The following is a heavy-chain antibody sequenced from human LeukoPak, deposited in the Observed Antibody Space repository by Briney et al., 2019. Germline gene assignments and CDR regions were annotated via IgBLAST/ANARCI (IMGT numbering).Heavy chain of an antibody. CDR3: AREDSGNSDDSLDI. D-gene: IGHD4-23*01. Sequence: SETLSLTCTISGGSIDTYNYYWGWVRQPPGKGLEWTGSIYFDGSTYYNPSLKSRVTISLHTSNNQFSLKLRSVTTADTAVYYCAREDSGNSDDSLDIWGQGTMVTVSS. CDR2: IYFDGST. J-gene: IGHJ3*02. V-gene: IGHV4-39*07. CDR1: GGSIDTYNYY.